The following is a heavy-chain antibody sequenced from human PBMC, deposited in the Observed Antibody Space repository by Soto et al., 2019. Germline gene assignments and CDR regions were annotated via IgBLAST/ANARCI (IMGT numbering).Heavy chain of an antibody. D-gene: IGHD3-9*01. V-gene: IGHV3-23*01. J-gene: IGHJ5*02. Sequence: EFQVLQSGGGLVQPVGSLTLSCAASGVPLRSTNMTWVRQAPGQGLEWVSPMDGSGGNTYYADSVMSRFTISRDNSINSVFRQMNSLRADDTALYFCAKNSGWLNTWGQGAMVTGSS. CDR3: AKNSGWLNT. CDR2: MDGSGGNT. CDR1: GVPLRSTN.